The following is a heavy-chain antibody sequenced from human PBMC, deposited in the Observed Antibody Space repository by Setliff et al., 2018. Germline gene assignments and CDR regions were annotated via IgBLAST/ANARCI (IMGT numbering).Heavy chain of an antibody. J-gene: IGHJ5*02. CDR1: GYTFIINH. D-gene: IGHD3-3*01. V-gene: IGHV1-2*02. Sequence: VASVKVSCKASGYTFIINHLYWVRQAPGQGLECMGWIDPNSGVAHYGQKFQGRVSMTRDTSITTVYMELSTLTSDDTAVYYCVREGLSFGPGCCPNWLDPWGQGTLVTVSS. CDR2: IDPNSGVA. CDR3: VREGLSFGPGCCPNWLDP.